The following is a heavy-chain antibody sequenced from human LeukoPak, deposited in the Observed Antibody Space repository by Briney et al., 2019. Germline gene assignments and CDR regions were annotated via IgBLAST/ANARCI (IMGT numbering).Heavy chain of an antibody. CDR1: GYTFTSYD. J-gene: IGHJ4*02. V-gene: IGHV1-8*01. Sequence: AASVRVSCKASGYTFTSYDITWVRQATGQGLEWMGWMSPDSGYTGYAQTFQGRVSLTRNTSVSTAFMELSSLRSEDTAVYYCEIYTGYDSFWGQGTLVTVSS. CDR3: EIYTGYDSF. CDR2: MSPDSGYT. D-gene: IGHD5-12*01.